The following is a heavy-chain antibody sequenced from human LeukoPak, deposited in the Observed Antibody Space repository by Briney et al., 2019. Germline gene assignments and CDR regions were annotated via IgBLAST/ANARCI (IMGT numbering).Heavy chain of an antibody. CDR2: IYYSGST. D-gene: IGHD4-23*01. CDR3: ARYDYGGGYDAFDI. J-gene: IGHJ3*02. CDR1: GGSISSGGYY. V-gene: IGHV4-31*03. Sequence: PSETLSLTCTVSGGSISSGGYYWSWIRQHPEKGLEWIGYIYYSGSTYYNPSLKSRVTISVDTSKNQFSLKLSSVTAADTAVYYCARYDYGGGYDAFDIWGQGTMVTVSS.